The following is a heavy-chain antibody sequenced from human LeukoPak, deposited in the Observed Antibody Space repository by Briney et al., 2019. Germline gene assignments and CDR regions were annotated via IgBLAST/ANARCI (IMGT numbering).Heavy chain of an antibody. CDR1: GFTFTSSA. CDR3: AAWTASGSSDWYVP. CDR2: IVVGSGNT. Sequence: ASVKVSCKASGFTFTSSAMQWVRQARGQRLEWIGWIVVGSGNTNYAQKFQERVTTTRDMSTSTAYMELSSLRSEDTAVYYCAAWTASGSSDWYVPWGQGTLVTVSS. J-gene: IGHJ5*02. D-gene: IGHD6-19*01. V-gene: IGHV1-58*02.